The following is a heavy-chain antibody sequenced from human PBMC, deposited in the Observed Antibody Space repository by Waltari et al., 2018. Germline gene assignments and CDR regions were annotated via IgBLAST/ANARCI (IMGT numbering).Heavy chain of an antibody. CDR1: GGSFSGYY. CDR2: INHSGST. Sequence: QVQLQQWGAGLLKPSETLSLTCAVYGGSFSGYYWSWIRQPPGKGLSWIGEINHSGSTNDNPSLKSRVTISVDTSKNQFSRKLSSGTAADTAVYYCARGRSQWLGSYYFDYWGQGTLVTVSS. V-gene: IGHV4-34*01. D-gene: IGHD6-19*01. J-gene: IGHJ4*02. CDR3: ARGRSQWLGSYYFDY.